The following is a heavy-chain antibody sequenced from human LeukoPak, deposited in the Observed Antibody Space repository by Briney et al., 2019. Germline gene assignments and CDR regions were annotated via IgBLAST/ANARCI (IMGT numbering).Heavy chain of an antibody. V-gene: IGHV1-8*01. CDR2: MNPNSGNT. J-gene: IGHJ6*02. D-gene: IGHD2-15*01. CDR3: ARNFARRYCSGGSCYSYYYGMDV. Sequence: VASVKVSCKASGYTFTSYDINWVRQATGQGLEWMGWMNPNSGNTGYAQKFQGRVTMTRNTSISTAYMELSSLRSEDTAVYYCARNFARRYCSGGSCYSYYYGMDVRGQGTTVTVSS. CDR1: GYTFTSYD.